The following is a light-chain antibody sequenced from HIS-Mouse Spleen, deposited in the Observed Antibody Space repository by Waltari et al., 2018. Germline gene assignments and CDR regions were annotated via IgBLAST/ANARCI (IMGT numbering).Light chain of an antibody. CDR2: EGS. Sequence: QSALTQPASVSGSPGQSITISCTGTSSDVGSYNLVSWYQQHPGKAPKLMIYEGSKRASGVSNRFSGSKSRNTASLTISGLQAEDEADYYGCSYAGSSTYVVFGGGTKLTVL. CDR3: CSYAGSSTYVV. J-gene: IGLJ2*01. V-gene: IGLV2-23*01. CDR1: SSDVGSYNL.